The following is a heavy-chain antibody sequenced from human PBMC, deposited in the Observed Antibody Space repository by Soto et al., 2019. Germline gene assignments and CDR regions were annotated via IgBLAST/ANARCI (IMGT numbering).Heavy chain of an antibody. CDR2: IYYSGST. CDR1: GGSISSSSYY. J-gene: IGHJ3*02. D-gene: IGHD1-1*01. CDR3: AGHVYLQFAFDI. Sequence: SETLSLTCTVSGGSISSSSYYWGWIRQPPGKGLEWIGSIYYSGSTYYNPSLKSRVTISVDTSKNQFSLKLSSVTAADTAVYYCAGHVYLQFAFDIWGQRTMVTVSS. V-gene: IGHV4-39*01.